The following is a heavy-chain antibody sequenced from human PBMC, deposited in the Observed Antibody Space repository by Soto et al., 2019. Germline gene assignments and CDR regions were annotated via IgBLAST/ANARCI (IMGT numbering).Heavy chain of an antibody. V-gene: IGHV3-11*01. J-gene: IGHJ6*02. CDR2: ISSSGSTI. CDR3: ASSTLITFGGVIGPGYGMDV. CDR1: GFTFSDYY. Sequence: GGSLRLSCAASGFTFSDYYMSWIRQAPGKGLEWVSYISSSGSTIYYADSVKGRFTISRDNAKNSLYLQMNSLRAEDTAVYYCASSTLITFGGVIGPGYGMDVWGQGTTVTVSS. D-gene: IGHD3-16*02.